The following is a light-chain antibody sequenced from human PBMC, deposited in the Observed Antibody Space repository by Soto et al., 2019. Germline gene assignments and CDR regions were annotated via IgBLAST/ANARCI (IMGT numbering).Light chain of an antibody. CDR2: EVS. CDR3: SSYAGSNIPWV. Sequence: QSALTQPPSASGSPGQSVTISCTGTSSDVGGYNYVSWYQQHPGKAPKLMIYEVSKRPSGVPDRFSGSKSGNTASLTVSGLQAEDEAEYYCSSYAGSNIPWVFGGGTKLTVL. J-gene: IGLJ3*02. CDR1: SSDVGGYNY. V-gene: IGLV2-8*01.